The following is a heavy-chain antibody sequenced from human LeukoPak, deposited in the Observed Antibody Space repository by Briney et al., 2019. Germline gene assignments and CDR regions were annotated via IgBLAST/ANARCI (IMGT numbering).Heavy chain of an antibody. V-gene: IGHV1-8*01. Sequence: ASVKVSCKASGYTFTSYAISWVRQAPGQGLEWMGWMNPNSGNTGYAQKFQGRVTITRNTSISTAYMELSSLRSEDTAVYYCARGKGSITIFGVVITYPFDYWGQGTLVTVSS. CDR2: MNPNSGNT. D-gene: IGHD3-3*01. CDR1: GYTFTSYA. CDR3: ARGKGSITIFGVVITYPFDY. J-gene: IGHJ4*02.